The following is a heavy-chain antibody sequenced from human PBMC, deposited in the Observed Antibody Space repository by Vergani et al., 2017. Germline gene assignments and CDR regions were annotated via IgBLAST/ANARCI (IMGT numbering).Heavy chain of an antibody. CDR1: EYSFGNYW. Sequence: EVELVQSGPEMRKPGESLKISCKGSEYSFGNYWIGWVRQMPGKGLEWMGIIYPADSDTRYSPSFQGQVTISADKSISTAFLQWDSLKASDTALYYCARLGDGYYYHGFDIWGQWTAVTVSS. D-gene: IGHD3-3*01. J-gene: IGHJ3*02. V-gene: IGHV5-51*03. CDR2: IYPADSDT. CDR3: ARLGDGYYYHGFDI.